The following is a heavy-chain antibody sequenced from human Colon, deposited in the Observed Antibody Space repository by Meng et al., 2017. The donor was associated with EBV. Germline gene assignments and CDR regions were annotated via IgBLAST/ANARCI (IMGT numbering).Heavy chain of an antibody. V-gene: IGHV3-30-3*01. CDR3: ARERDITFWYFNY. CDR1: GFTFSSYC. Sequence: VLMGGGGGGGVPAGRSLRLSCAASGFTFSSYCMHWVRQAPGKGLEWVAVISSDGNTKYYADSVKGRFTISRDNSKSTVFLQANSLRPEDTAIYYCARERDITFWYFNYWVQGALVTVSS. D-gene: IGHD3-16*01. J-gene: IGHJ4*02. CDR2: ISSDGNTK.